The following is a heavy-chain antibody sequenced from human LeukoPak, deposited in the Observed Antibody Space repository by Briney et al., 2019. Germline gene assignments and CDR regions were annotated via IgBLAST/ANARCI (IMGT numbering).Heavy chain of an antibody. CDR2: ISGSDGNI. Sequence: GGSLRLSCAASGFTFTTYAMRWVRQAPGKGLEWVSSISGSDGNIYYADSVKGRFTISRDNNRNTVDLQMNSLRTEDAAVYYCAKSLAFAATGGGMDVWGQGTTVTVSS. J-gene: IGHJ6*02. CDR3: AKSLAFAATGGGMDV. CDR1: GFTFTTYA. D-gene: IGHD2-15*01. V-gene: IGHV3-23*01.